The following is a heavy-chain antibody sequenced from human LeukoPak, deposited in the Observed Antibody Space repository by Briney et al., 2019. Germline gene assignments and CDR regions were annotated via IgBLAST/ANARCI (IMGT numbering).Heavy chain of an antibody. CDR1: GFTFSSYA. CDR2: INSNGGST. V-gene: IGHV3-64*01. D-gene: IGHD3-22*01. CDR3: AKVAPSSGYSFDY. J-gene: IGHJ4*02. Sequence: GGSLRLSCAASGFTFSSYAMHWVRQAPGKGLEYVSGINSNGGSTYYINSVKGRFTISRDNSKNTLYLQMNSLRAEDTAVYYCAKVAPSSGYSFDYWGQGTLVTVSS.